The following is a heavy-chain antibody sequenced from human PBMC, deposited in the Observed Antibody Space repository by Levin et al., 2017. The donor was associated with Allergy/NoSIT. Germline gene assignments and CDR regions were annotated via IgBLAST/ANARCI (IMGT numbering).Heavy chain of an antibody. Sequence: GGSLRLSCDASGFTVSTDYMAWVRQAPGKGLEWVSLNYNGFTTYYADSVQGRFTISIDNSKNMLFLQMNSLRPEDTAVYYCARDPGFPNGMDVWGQGTTVTVSS. CDR2: NYNGFTT. CDR1: GFTVSTDY. J-gene: IGHJ6*02. D-gene: IGHD1-14*01. V-gene: IGHV3-53*01. CDR3: ARDPGFPNGMDV.